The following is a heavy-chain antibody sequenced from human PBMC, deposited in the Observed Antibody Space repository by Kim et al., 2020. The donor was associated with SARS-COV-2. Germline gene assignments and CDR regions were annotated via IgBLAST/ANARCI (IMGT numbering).Heavy chain of an antibody. V-gene: IGHV1-3*01. Sequence: ASVKVSCKASGYTFTSYAMHWVRQAPGQRLEWMGWINAGNGNTKYSQKFQGRVTITRDTSASTAYMELSSLRSEDTAVYYCARPLPDYYDSSGYWFDPWGQGTLVTVSS. CDR1: GYTFTSYA. D-gene: IGHD3-22*01. CDR2: INAGNGNT. J-gene: IGHJ5*02. CDR3: ARPLPDYYDSSGYWFDP.